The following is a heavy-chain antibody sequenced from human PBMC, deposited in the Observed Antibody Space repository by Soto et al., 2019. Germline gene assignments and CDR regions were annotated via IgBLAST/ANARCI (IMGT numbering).Heavy chain of an antibody. CDR1: RFPFSIYS. J-gene: IGHJ4*02. CDR2: ISNDLSSI. D-gene: IGHD5-12*01. V-gene: IGHV3-21*01. Sequence: KPWGSLRVPCASSRFPFSIYSMNWVRQAAGKGLEWVSSISNDLSSIYYADSMSGRFIISRDNAKNSLYLQMKSLRAEDTAVYYCARDDGGYSYGRRKYQFDLWGQGAMVTVYS. CDR3: ARDDGGYSYGRRKYQFDL.